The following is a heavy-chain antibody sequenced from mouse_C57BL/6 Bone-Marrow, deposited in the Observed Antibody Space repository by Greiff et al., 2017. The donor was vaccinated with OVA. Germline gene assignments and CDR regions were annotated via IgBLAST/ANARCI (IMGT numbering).Heavy chain of an antibody. V-gene: IGHV5-4*03. D-gene: IGHD1-1*01. J-gene: IGHJ1*03. CDR1: GFTFSSYA. Sequence: EVKLMESGGGLVKPGGSLKLSCAASGFTFSSYAMSWVRQTPEKRLEWVATISDGGSYTYYPDNVKGRFTISRDNAKNNLYLQMSHLKSEDTAMYYCARVRFITTVVAFDWYFDVWGTGTTVTVSS. CDR3: ARVRFITTVVAFDWYFDV. CDR2: ISDGGSYT.